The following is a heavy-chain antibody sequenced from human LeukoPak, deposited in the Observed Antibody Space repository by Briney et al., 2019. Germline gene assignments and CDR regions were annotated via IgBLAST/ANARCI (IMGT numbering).Heavy chain of an antibody. CDR3: ATQDVGSGSYGYYYGMDV. D-gene: IGHD3-10*01. V-gene: IGHV1-8*01. CDR1: GYTFTSYD. CDR2: MNPNSGNT. Sequence: GASVKVSCKASGYTFTSYDINWVRQAAGQGLEWMGWMNPNSGNTGYAQKFQGRVTMTRNTSISTAYMELSSLRSEDTAVYYCATQDVGSGSYGYYYGMDVWGQGTTVTVSS. J-gene: IGHJ6*02.